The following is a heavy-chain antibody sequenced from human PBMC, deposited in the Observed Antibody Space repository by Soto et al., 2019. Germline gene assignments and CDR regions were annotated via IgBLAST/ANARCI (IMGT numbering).Heavy chain of an antibody. Sequence: SETLSHTCTVSGGSISSSSYYWGWIRQPPGKGLEWIGSIYYSGNTYYTPSLKSRVTISVDTSKNQFSLKLSSVTAADTAVYYCAREGGRYCTGGSCQVDYWGQGTLVTVSS. CDR1: GGSISSSSYY. D-gene: IGHD2-15*01. CDR3: AREGGRYCTGGSCQVDY. J-gene: IGHJ4*02. CDR2: IYYSGNT. V-gene: IGHV4-39*02.